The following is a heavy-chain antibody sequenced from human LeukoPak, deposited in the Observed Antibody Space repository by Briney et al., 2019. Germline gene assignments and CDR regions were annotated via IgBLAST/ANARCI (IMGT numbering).Heavy chain of an antibody. CDR3: ARGAKELDS. D-gene: IGHD4/OR15-4a*01. CDR1: GFSFSSFG. CDR2: IGHDGSNE. Sequence: GGSLRLSCAASGFSFSSFGMHWVRQAPGKGLEWVALIGHDGSNEFEAESVKGRFSISRGNSMNMVYLQMSSLRVDDTAVYYCARGAKELDSWGQGTLVTVSS. V-gene: IGHV3-33*03. J-gene: IGHJ4*02.